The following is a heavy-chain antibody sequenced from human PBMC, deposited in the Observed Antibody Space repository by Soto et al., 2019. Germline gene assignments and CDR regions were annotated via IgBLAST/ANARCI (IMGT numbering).Heavy chain of an antibody. V-gene: IGHV4-31*03. CDR2: IYYTGST. Sequence: QVQLQESGPGLAKPSQTLSLTCTVSGGSISSGGYYWSWIRQHPGKGLEWIGYIYYTGSTYYNPSLKSRVTISVDTSKNQCSLRLSSVTAADTAVYYCARDSGYDSKSFDYGGQGTLVTVSS. D-gene: IGHD5-12*01. CDR3: ARDSGYDSKSFDY. CDR1: GGSISSGGYY. J-gene: IGHJ4*02.